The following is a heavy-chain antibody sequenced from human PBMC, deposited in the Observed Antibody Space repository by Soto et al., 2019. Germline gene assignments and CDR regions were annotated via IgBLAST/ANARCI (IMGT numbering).Heavy chain of an antibody. D-gene: IGHD6-19*01. J-gene: IGHJ4*02. CDR2: IYYSGST. CDR1: GGSISSSSYY. Sequence: QLQLQESGPGLVKPSETLSLTCTVSGGSISSSSYYWGWIRQPPGKGLEWIGSIYYSGSTYYNPSLKSRVTISVDTSKNQFSRKLSSVTAADTAVYYCAGGDSSGWMGYWGQGTLVTVSS. V-gene: IGHV4-39*01. CDR3: AGGDSSGWMGY.